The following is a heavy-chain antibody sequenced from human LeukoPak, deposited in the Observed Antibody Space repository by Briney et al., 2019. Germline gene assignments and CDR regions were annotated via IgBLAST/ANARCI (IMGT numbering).Heavy chain of an antibody. CDR2: INAGNGNT. D-gene: IGHD2/OR15-2a*01. CDR1: GYTFTGYY. J-gene: IGHJ3*02. CDR3: ARDYFGDAFDI. Sequence: ASVKVSCKASGYTFTGYYMHWVRQAPGQRLEWMGWINAGNGNTKYSQKFQGRVTITRDTSASTAYMELSSLRSEDTAVYYCARDYFGDAFDIWGQGTMVTVSS. V-gene: IGHV1-3*01.